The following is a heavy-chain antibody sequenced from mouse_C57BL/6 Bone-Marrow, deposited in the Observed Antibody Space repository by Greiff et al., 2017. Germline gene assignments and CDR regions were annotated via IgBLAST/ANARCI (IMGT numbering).Heavy chain of an antibody. CDR1: GYTFTSYW. V-gene: IGHV1-55*01. J-gene: IGHJ4*01. Sequence: QVQLQQPGAELVKPGASVKMSCTASGYTFTSYWITWVKQRPGQGLEWIGDIYPGSGSTNYNEKFKSKATLTVDTSSSTAYMQLSSLTSEDAAVYYCAIPSSYDSGYVYYAMDYWGQGTSVTVSS. CDR3: AIPSSYDSGYVYYAMDY. CDR2: IYPGSGST. D-gene: IGHD1-1*01.